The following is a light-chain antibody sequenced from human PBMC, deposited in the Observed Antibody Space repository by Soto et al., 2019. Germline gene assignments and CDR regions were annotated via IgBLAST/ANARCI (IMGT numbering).Light chain of an antibody. J-gene: IGKJ2*01. CDR2: AAS. Sequence: DIQMTQSPSSLSASVGDKVTITCRASQSISTHLNWYQQKPGKAPKLLIFAASSLQSGVPSRFSGSGSGTDFTLSISGLQPEDFSTYYCQQSYSIPPYSFGQGTKLGIK. CDR3: QQSYSIPPYS. V-gene: IGKV1-39*01. CDR1: QSISTH.